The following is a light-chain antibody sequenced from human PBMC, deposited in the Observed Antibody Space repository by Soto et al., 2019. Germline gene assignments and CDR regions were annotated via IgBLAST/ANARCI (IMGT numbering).Light chain of an antibody. V-gene: IGLV1-44*01. CDR1: ASNIGRDP. J-gene: IGLJ1*01. CDR3: AGWDGSLKGFV. CDR2: ENN. Sequence: QSALTQPPSASGAPGQRVTISCSGSASNIGRDPVSWYQQVPGTAPKLLIYENNHRPSGVPDRFSGSKSGTSASLVISGLQSEDEAEYFCAGWDGSLKGFVFGTGTKVTVL.